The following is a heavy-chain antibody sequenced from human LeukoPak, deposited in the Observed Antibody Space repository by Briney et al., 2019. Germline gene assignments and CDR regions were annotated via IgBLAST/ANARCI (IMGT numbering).Heavy chain of an antibody. D-gene: IGHD5-12*01. J-gene: IGHJ4*02. CDR2: ISGSGGST. CDR1: GFTFSSYA. V-gene: IGHV3-23*01. Sequence: PGGSLRLSCAASGFTFSSYAMSWVRQAPGKGLEWVSAISGSGGSTYYADSVRGRFTISRDNSKNTLYLQMNSLRAEDTAVYYCAKARGYSGYDPVDYWGQETLVTVSS. CDR3: AKARGYSGYDPVDY.